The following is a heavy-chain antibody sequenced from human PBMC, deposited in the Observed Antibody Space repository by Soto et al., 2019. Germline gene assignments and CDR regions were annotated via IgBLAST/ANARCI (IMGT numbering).Heavy chain of an antibody. CDR1: GDSISSVDYY. Sequence: QVQLQESGPGLVKPSQTLSLTCTVSGDSISSVDYYWTWFRQPPGKALEWIGYIYHSGSTYYNPYLASRVTVSVDTSKDQFSLRLTSVTAADAAVYFCARTAIIRGVTDYWGQGTLVTVSS. CDR2: IYHSGST. V-gene: IGHV4-30-4*01. J-gene: IGHJ4*02. D-gene: IGHD2-21*02. CDR3: ARTAIIRGVTDY.